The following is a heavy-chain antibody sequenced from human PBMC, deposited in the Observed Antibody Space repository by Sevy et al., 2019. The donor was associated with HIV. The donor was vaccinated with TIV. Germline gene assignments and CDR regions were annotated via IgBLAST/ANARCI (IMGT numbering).Heavy chain of an antibody. D-gene: IGHD5-18*01. V-gene: IGHV3-30*02. Sequence: GGSLRLSCAASGFTFTNYGMHWVRQAPGKGLEWVAVIWADGTKKYYADSVKGRFTISRDNSKNTLYLQMNSLRPEDTAVYYCAKDSNGNSKEQATESWGQGTLVTVSS. CDR3: AKDSNGNSKEQATES. CDR1: GFTFTNYG. J-gene: IGHJ5*02. CDR2: IWADGTKK.